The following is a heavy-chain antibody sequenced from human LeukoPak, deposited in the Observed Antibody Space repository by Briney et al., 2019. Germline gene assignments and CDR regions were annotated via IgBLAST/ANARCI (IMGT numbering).Heavy chain of an antibody. J-gene: IGHJ4*02. D-gene: IGHD3-3*01. CDR2: IKSDGTGT. CDR1: GFTFRNYW. V-gene: IGHV3-74*01. CDR3: VRGQTIDY. Sequence: PGGSRRLSCTTSGFTFRNYWMYWVRKAPGKGLMWVSRIKSDGTGTAHTDSMEGRFTISRDNAKNTLYLQMSSLRDEDTAVEYSVRGQTIDYWVQGTLVTVSS.